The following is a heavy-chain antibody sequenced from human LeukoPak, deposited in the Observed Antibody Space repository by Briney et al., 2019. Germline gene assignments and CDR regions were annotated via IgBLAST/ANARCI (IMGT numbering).Heavy chain of an antibody. V-gene: IGHV1-2*02. J-gene: IGHJ5*02. CDR3: ARVIVLNWFDP. CDR2: INPKTGGT. D-gene: IGHD2-8*01. CDR1: GYSFTGYF. Sequence: ASVKVSCKASGYSFTGYFMHCVRQAPGQGLEWMGWINPKTGGTHYAQKFQGRVTMTRDTSISTAYVELSRLRSDDTAVYYCARVIVLNWFDPWGQGTLVTVSS.